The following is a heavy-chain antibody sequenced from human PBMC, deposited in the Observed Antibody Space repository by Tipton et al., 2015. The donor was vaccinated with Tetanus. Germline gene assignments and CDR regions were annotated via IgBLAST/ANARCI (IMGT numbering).Heavy chain of an antibody. CDR2: VENGGTA. Sequence: TLSLTCTVSGDFITSTSYYWGWIRQAPGKGLEWIGAVENGGTAYYNPSLRSRVTISRDTSKNQFSLKLSSVTAADTAVYYCARIGWLQQNKPAFDICGQGTVVTVSS. CDR1: GDFITSTSYY. J-gene: IGHJ3*02. D-gene: IGHD6-19*01. V-gene: IGHV4-39*07. CDR3: ARIGWLQQNKPAFDI.